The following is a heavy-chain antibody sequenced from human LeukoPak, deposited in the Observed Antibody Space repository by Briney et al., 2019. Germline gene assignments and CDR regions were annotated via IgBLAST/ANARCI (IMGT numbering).Heavy chain of an antibody. V-gene: IGHV4-34*01. CDR3: ARGSGWHRLDY. D-gene: IGHD6-19*01. Sequence: TSETLSLTCAVYGGSFSGYYWSWIRQPPGKGLEWIGEINHSGSTNYNPSLKSRVTISVGTSKNQFSLKLSSVTAADTAVYYCARGSGWHRLDYWGQGTLVTVSS. CDR1: GGSFSGYY. CDR2: INHSGST. J-gene: IGHJ4*02.